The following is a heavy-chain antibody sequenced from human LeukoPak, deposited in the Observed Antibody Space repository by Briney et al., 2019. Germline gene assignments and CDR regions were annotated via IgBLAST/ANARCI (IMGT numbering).Heavy chain of an antibody. D-gene: IGHD2-2*02. CDR3: ARSFSSTSCYTCGLFGTYYHGMDV. J-gene: IGHJ6*02. V-gene: IGHV1-8*01. CDR2: MNPNSGNT. Sequence: ASVKVSCKASGYTFTSYAINWVRQATGQGLEWMGWMNPNSGNTGYAQKFQGRVTMTRNTSISTAYMELSSLRSEDTAVYYCARSFSSTSCYTCGLFGTYYHGMDVWGQGTTVTVSS. CDR1: GYTFTSYA.